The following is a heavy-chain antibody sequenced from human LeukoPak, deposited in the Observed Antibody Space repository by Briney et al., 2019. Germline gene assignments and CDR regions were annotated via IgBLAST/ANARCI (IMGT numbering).Heavy chain of an antibody. Sequence: GRSLRLSCAASGFTFSSYAMNWVRQAPGKGLEWVSVISGSAGSTYYADSVKGRFTISRDNSKNTLYLQMNSLRAEDTAVYYCAKDLGNQLLPHATWFDPWGQGTLVTVSS. CDR1: GFTFSSYA. J-gene: IGHJ5*02. CDR3: AKDLGNQLLPHATWFDP. D-gene: IGHD2-2*01. CDR2: ISGSAGST. V-gene: IGHV3-23*01.